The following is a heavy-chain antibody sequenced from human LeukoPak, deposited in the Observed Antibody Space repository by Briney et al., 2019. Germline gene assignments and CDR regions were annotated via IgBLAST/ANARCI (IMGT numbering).Heavy chain of an antibody. CDR1: GGSISSYY. CDR2: IYYSGST. V-gene: IGHV4-59*12. D-gene: IGHD3-10*01. J-gene: IGHJ4*02. CDR3: ARARYGSGSGDY. Sequence: SETLSLTCTVSGGSISSYYWSWIRQPPGKGLEWIGYIYYSGSTNYNPSLKSRVTISVDTSKNQFSLKLSSVTAADTAVYYCARARYGSGSGDYWGQGTLVTVSS.